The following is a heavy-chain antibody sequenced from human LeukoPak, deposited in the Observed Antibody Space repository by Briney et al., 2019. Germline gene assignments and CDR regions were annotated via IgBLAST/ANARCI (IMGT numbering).Heavy chain of an antibody. J-gene: IGHJ4*02. CDR1: GFTFSSYA. CDR2: ISSSSSTI. V-gene: IGHV3-48*04. CDR3: ARGNDYGDYES. D-gene: IGHD4-17*01. Sequence: GGSLRLSCAASGFTFSSYAMSWVRQAPGKGLEWVSYISSSSSTIYYADSVKGRFTISRDNAKNSLYLQMNSLRAEDTAVYYCARGNDYGDYESWGQGTLVTVSS.